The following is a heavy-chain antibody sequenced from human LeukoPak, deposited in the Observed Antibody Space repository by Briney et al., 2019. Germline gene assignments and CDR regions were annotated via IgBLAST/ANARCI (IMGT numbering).Heavy chain of an antibody. Sequence: SETLSLTCAVYGGSFSGYYWSWFRKPPGKGRERIGEINHSGSTNYNPSLKSRVTISVDTSKSQFSLKLSSVTAADTAVYYCAIMGYSSSWPHFDYRGQGTLVTVSS. D-gene: IGHD6-13*01. CDR3: AIMGYSSSWPHFDY. CDR2: INHSGST. J-gene: IGHJ4*02. CDR1: GGSFSGYY. V-gene: IGHV4-34*01.